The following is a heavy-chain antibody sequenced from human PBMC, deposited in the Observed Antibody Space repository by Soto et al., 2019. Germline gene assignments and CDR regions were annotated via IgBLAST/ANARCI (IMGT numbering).Heavy chain of an antibody. J-gene: IGHJ4*02. CDR2: INPNSGGT. V-gene: IGHV1-2*02. CDR3: ARVTGEWLRLPLGY. Sequence: ASVKVSCKASGYTFIGYYIHWVRQAPGQGLEWMGWINPNSGGTNYAQKFQGRVTMTRDTSISTAYMELSRLRSDDTAVYYCARVTGEWLRLPLGYWGQGTLVTVSP. D-gene: IGHD5-12*01. CDR1: GYTFIGYY.